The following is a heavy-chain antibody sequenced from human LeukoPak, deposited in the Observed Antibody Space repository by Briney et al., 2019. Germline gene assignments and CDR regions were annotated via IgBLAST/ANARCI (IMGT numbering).Heavy chain of an antibody. Sequence: GESLKISCKGSGYTFSSYWIGWVRQMPGKGPEWMGIIYPVDSDTRYSPSFQGQVTISADKSISTAYLQWSSLEASDTAMYFCARLPKFDSSGPYSRTFDYWGQGTLVTVSS. V-gene: IGHV5-51*01. D-gene: IGHD3-22*01. CDR3: ARLPKFDSSGPYSRTFDY. CDR1: GYTFSSYW. J-gene: IGHJ4*02. CDR2: IYPVDSDT.